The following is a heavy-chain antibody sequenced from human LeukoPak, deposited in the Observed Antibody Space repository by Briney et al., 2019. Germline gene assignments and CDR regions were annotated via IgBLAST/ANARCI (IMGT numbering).Heavy chain of an antibody. CDR2: ISSTSSAI. CDR3: ARVIGSYGDSAY. J-gene: IGHJ4*02. CDR1: VFTFSSFS. D-gene: IGHD3-16*01. Sequence: GGSLRLSCAASVFTFSSFSMNWVRQAPGKGLEWLSYISSTSSAIYYADSLKGRFTISRDNAKNSLYLQMDSLRAEDTAVYYCARVIGSYGDSAYWGQGTLVTVSS. V-gene: IGHV3-48*04.